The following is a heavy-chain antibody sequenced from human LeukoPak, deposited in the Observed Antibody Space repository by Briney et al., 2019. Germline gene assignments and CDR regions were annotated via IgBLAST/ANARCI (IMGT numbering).Heavy chain of an antibody. CDR3: AKEGGSSGHAGYFDN. J-gene: IGHJ4*02. V-gene: IGHV3-30*09. D-gene: IGHD3-22*01. CDR2: LSPEQTNM. Sequence: GGSLRLSCVASGFILSNYPMHWVRQAPGKRLEWLGFLSPEQTNMYADSVKGRFAISRDNSKNTMYIQMNDLRPEDTAMFYCAKEGGSSGHAGYFDNWGQGTLLTVSP. CDR1: GFILSNYP.